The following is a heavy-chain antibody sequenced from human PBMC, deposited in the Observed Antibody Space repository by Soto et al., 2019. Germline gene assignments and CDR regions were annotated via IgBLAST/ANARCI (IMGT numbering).Heavy chain of an antibody. Sequence: EVQLVESGGGLVKPGGSLRLSCAASGFTFSNAWMNWVRQAPGKGLEWVGRNKSKTDGGTTDYAAPVKGRFTISRDNSKNTLYLQMNSLKTEDTAEYYCTDLLWFGEFDPWGQGTLVTVSS. J-gene: IGHJ5*02. CDR3: TDLLWFGEFDP. CDR2: NKSKTDGGTT. CDR1: GFTFSNAW. V-gene: IGHV3-15*07. D-gene: IGHD3-10*01.